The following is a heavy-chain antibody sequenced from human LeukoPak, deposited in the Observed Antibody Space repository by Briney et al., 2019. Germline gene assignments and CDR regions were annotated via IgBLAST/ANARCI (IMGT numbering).Heavy chain of an antibody. V-gene: IGHV1-2*02. J-gene: IGHJ3*02. CDR2: INPNRGGT. CDR1: GYTFTGYY. Sequence: GASVKVSCKASGYTFTGYYMHWVRQAPGQGLEWMGWINPNRGGTNYAQKLQGRVSMPRDTSISPPYMELSRLRSDDTDVYYCAPPMKRHDYGDSHDDFDIWGKGTMVSVSS. CDR3: APPMKRHDYGDSHDDFDI. D-gene: IGHD4-17*01.